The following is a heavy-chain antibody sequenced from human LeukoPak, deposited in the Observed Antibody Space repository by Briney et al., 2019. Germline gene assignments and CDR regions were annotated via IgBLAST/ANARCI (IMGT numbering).Heavy chain of an antibody. J-gene: IGHJ4*02. CDR2: ISGSGGTT. CDR3: AKAVSSWYGDCHY. Sequence: GGSLRLSCAASGVTFSDYAMSWVRQAPRKGLEWVSTISGSGGTTYCADSVKGRFTISRDNSKNTVYLQMNSLRPEDTAIYYCAKAVSSWYGDCHYWGQGTLVTVSS. D-gene: IGHD6-13*01. V-gene: IGHV3-23*01. CDR1: GVTFSDYA.